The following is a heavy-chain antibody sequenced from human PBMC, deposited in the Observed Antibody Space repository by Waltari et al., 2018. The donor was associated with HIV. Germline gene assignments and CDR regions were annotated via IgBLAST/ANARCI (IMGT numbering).Heavy chain of an antibody. J-gene: IGHJ6*02. CDR3: ASPLSAVTSANAYYYYGMDV. V-gene: IGHV5-51*01. Sequence: EVQLVQSGAEVKKPGESLKISCKGSGYSFTSYWIGWVRQMPGKGLEWMGIIYPGDSDTRYSPSFQGRVTITADESTSTAYMELTSLRSEDTAVYYCASPLSAVTSANAYYYYGMDVWGQGTTVTVSS. CDR2: IYPGDSDT. CDR1: GYSFTSYW. D-gene: IGHD4-17*01.